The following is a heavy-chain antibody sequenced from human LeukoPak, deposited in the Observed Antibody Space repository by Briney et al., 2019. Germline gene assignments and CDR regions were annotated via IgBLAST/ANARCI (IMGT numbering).Heavy chain of an antibody. CDR2: INHSGST. CDR1: GGSFSGYY. CDR3: ARPPRYCSSTSCYAIRDYYYYMDV. J-gene: IGHJ6*03. Sequence: SETLSLTCAVYGGSFSGYYWSWIRQPPGKGLEWIGEINHSGSTNYNPSLKSRVTISVDTSKNQFSLKLSSVTAADTAVYYCARPPRYCSSTSCYAIRDYYYYMDVWGEGTTVTVSS. D-gene: IGHD2-2*01. V-gene: IGHV4-34*01.